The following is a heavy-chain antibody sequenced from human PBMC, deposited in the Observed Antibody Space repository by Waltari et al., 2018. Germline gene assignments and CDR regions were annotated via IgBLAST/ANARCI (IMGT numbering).Heavy chain of an antibody. Sequence: EVQLVESGGGLVQPGRSLRLSCVVSGFTSDIYGMHWVRQPPGRGLELVSSILLDRGTTGDADDVKGRVTISRDNAKKSLDLQMNSLRPEDTALYYCTRDLTPGGADVWGQGTTVTVSS. CDR3: TRDLTPGGADV. CDR2: ILLDRGTT. D-gene: IGHD2-21*01. V-gene: IGHV3-9*02. J-gene: IGHJ6*02. CDR1: GFTSDIYG.